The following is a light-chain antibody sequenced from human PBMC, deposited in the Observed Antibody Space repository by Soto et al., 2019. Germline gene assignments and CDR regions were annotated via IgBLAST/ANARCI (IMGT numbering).Light chain of an antibody. V-gene: IGLV2-18*01. Sequence: QSVLTQPPSVSGSPGQSVTISCTGTGSDVGSYNRVSWYQQSPGTAPKLMIYEVSNRPSGVPDRFSGSKSGNTASLTISGLQDEDEADYYCSLYTSSNTFVFGTGTKVTVL. J-gene: IGLJ1*01. CDR3: SLYTSSNTFV. CDR1: GSDVGSYNR. CDR2: EVS.